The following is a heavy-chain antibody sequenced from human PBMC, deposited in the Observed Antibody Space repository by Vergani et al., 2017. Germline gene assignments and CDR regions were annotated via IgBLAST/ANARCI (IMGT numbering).Heavy chain of an antibody. CDR3: ARDVDDYGDYALYY. CDR1: GFTFSSYW. CDR2: IKQDGSEK. D-gene: IGHD4-17*01. J-gene: IGHJ4*02. V-gene: IGHV3-7*01. Sequence: EVQLVESGGGLVQPGGSLRLSCAASGFTFSSYWMSWVRQAPGKGLEWVANIKQDGSEKDYVDSVKGRFTISRDNAKNTLYLQMNSLRAEDTAVYYCARDVDDYGDYALYYWGQGTLVTVSS.